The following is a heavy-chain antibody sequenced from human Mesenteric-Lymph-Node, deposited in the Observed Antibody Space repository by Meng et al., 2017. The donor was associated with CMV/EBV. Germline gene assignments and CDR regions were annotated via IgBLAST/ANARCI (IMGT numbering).Heavy chain of an antibody. D-gene: IGHD3-10*01. V-gene: IGHV3-53*01. CDR1: EFTVSTNY. J-gene: IGHJ6*02. CDR2: LYSGGDT. Sequence: GESLKISCAASEFTVSTNYMSWVRQAPGKGLEWVSVLYSGGDTYYADSVKGRFTISRDNSKNTVYLQMNSLRAEDTAVYFCARVSGSGYYYVYQFYGMDVWGQGTSVTVSS. CDR3: ARVSGSGYYYVYQFYGMDV.